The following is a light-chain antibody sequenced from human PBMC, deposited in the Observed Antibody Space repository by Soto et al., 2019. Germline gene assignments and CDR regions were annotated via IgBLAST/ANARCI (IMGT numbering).Light chain of an antibody. Sequence: EIVLTQSPGTLSLSPGERATLTCRASQSVSSSYLGWYQQKLGQAPRLLIYGASSRATGIPDRFSGSGSGTHYALTISRLEPEDFALYYCQQYGSSPQTFGQGTKVEIK. CDR3: QQYGSSPQT. CDR2: GAS. J-gene: IGKJ1*01. CDR1: QSVSSSY. V-gene: IGKV3-20*01.